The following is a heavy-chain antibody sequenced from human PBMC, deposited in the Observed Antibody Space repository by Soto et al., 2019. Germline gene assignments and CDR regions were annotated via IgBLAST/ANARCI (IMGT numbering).Heavy chain of an antibody. J-gene: IGHJ2*01. CDR3: ARDLGGVPAAIGCSYWYFDL. Sequence: QVQLVQSGAEVKKPGSSVKVSCKASGGTFSSYAISWVRQAPGQGLEWMGGIIPIFGTANYAQKFQGRVTITADESTSTAYMELSSLRSEDTAVYYCARDLGGVPAAIGCSYWYFDLWGRGTLVTVSS. CDR1: GGTFSSYA. D-gene: IGHD2-2*01. V-gene: IGHV1-69*01. CDR2: IIPIFGTA.